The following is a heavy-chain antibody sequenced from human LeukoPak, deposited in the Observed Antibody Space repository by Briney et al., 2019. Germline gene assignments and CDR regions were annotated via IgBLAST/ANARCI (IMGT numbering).Heavy chain of an antibody. D-gene: IGHD5-24*01. CDR2: IYYSGST. V-gene: IGHV4-39*07. CDR3: ARDRDGYNSFDY. Sequence: SETLSLTCTVSGGSISSSSYYWGWIRQPPGKGLEWIGSIYYSGSTYYNPSLKSRVTISVDTSKNQFSLKLSSVTAADTAVYYCARDRDGYNSFDYWGQGTLVTVSS. J-gene: IGHJ4*02. CDR1: GGSISSSSYY.